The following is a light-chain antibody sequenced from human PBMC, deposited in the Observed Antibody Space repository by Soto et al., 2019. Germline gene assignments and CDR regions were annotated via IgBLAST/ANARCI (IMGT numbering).Light chain of an antibody. J-gene: IGKJ5*01. CDR3: RQARQSLT. CDR2: LGS. CDR1: QSLLHSHGYHY. V-gene: IGKV2-28*01. Sequence: DLVLTPSPRSLSVTPGAPACISCRSSQSLLHSHGYHYLDWYMQKPGQSPQLLIYLGSNRASGVPDRFSGSGSGTDFTLKISRVEAADVGVYYCRQARQSLTFGQGTRLEIK.